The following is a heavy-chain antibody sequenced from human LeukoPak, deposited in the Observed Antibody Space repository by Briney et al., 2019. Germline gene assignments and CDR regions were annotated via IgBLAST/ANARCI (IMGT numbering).Heavy chain of an antibody. D-gene: IGHD3-10*01. CDR2: LRYDGSNK. CDR3: AKEGYYGSGSYYLYYFDY. CDR1: GFTSSSYG. J-gene: IGHJ4*02. V-gene: IGHV3-30*02. Sequence: GGSLRLSCAASGFTSSSYGMHWVRQAPGKGLEWVAFLRYDGSNKYYADSVKGRFTISRDNSKNTLYLQMNSLRAEDTAVYYCAKEGYYGSGSYYLYYFDYWGQGTLVTVSS.